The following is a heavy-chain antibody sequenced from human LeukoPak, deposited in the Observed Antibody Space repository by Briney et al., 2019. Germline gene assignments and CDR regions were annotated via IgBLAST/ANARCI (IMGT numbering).Heavy chain of an antibody. CDR2: IYYSGST. D-gene: IGHD5-18*01. J-gene: IGHJ6*02. V-gene: IGHV4-30-4*01. CDR1: GGSISSGDYY. CDR3: ARVVTYYGMDV. Sequence: PSETLSLTCTVSGGSISSGDYYWRWIRQPPGKGLEWIGYIYYSGSTYYNPSLKSRVTISVDTSKNQFSLKLSSVTAADTAVYYCARVVTYYGMDVWGQGTTVTVSS.